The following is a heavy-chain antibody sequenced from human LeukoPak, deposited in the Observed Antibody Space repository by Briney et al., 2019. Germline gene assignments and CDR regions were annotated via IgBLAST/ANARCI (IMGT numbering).Heavy chain of an antibody. CDR2: ISSSSSYI. J-gene: IGHJ4*02. CDR1: GFTFSSYS. V-gene: IGHV3-21*01. CDR3: ARAGDGYKYYFDY. D-gene: IGHD5-24*01. Sequence: GGSLRPSCAASGFTFSSYSMNWVRQAPGKGLEWVSSISSSSSYIHYADSVKGRFTISRDNAKNSLYLQMNSLRAEDTAVYYCARAGDGYKYYFDYWGQGTLVTVSS.